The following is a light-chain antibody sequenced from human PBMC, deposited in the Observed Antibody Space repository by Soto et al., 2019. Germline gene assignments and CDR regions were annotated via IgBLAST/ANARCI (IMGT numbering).Light chain of an antibody. CDR1: SSDVGGYNF. J-gene: IGLJ3*02. V-gene: IGLV2-11*01. Sequence: QSALTQPRSVSGSPGQSVTISSTGTSSDVGGYNFVSWYQQHPGKAPKLMIYDVSKRPSGVPDRFSGSKSGNTASLTISGLQAEDEADYYCCSYAGSYTWVFGGGTKLPS. CDR2: DVS. CDR3: CSYAGSYTWV.